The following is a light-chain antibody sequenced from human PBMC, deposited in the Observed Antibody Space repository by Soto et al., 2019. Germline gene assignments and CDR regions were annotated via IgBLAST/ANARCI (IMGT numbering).Light chain of an antibody. CDR2: GAS. CDR3: QQYGSSRT. CDR1: QSVSSSY. J-gene: IGKJ1*01. V-gene: IGKV3-20*01. Sequence: EIVLTQSPGTLSLSPGERATLSCRASQSVSSSYLAWYQQKPGQAPRLLTYGASSRATGIPDRFSGSGSGTDFTLNISRLEPEDFAVYYCQQYGSSRTFGQGTKVEIK.